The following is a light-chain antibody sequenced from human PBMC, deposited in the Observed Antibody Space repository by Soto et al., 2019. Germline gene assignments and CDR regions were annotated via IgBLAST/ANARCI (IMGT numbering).Light chain of an antibody. V-gene: IGLV2-8*01. CDR1: SSDVGGYNY. J-gene: IGLJ1*01. CDR3: SSYAGSNNVLYV. Sequence: QSALTQPPSASGSPGQSVTISCTGTSSDVGGYNYVSWYQQHPGKAPKLMIYEVSKRPSGVPDRFSGSKSGNTASLTVSGLQAEDEADYYCSSYAGSNNVLYVFVTGTKVTVL. CDR2: EVS.